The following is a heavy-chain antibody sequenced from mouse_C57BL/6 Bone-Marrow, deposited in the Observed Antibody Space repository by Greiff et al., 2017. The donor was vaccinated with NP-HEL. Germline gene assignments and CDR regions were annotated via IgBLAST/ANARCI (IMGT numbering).Heavy chain of an antibody. Sequence: QVQLKQPGAELVKPGASVKLSCKASGYTFTSYWMHWVKQRPGRGLEWIGRIDPNSGGTKYNEKFKSKATLTVDKPSSTAYMQLSSLTSEDSAVYYCASPYYYGSSYRFDYWGQGTTLTVSS. J-gene: IGHJ2*01. V-gene: IGHV1-72*01. CDR3: ASPYYYGSSYRFDY. CDR1: GYTFTSYW. D-gene: IGHD1-1*01. CDR2: IDPNSGGT.